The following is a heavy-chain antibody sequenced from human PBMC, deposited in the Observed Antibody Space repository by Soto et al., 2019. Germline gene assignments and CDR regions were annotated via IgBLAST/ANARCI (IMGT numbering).Heavy chain of an antibody. CDR1: GGSVSSGSYY. D-gene: IGHD4-17*01. J-gene: IGHJ4*02. V-gene: IGHV4-61*01. CDR3: ARNYGEFDY. CDR2: IYYSGST. Sequence: PSETLSLTCTVSGGSVSSGSYYWSWIRQPPGRGLEWIGYIYYSGSTNYNPSLKSRVTISVDTSKNQFSLKLSSVTAADTAVYYCARNYGEFDYWGQGTLVTVSS.